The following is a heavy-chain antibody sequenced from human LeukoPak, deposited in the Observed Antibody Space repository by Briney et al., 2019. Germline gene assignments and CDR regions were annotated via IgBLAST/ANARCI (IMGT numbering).Heavy chain of an antibody. J-gene: IGHJ4*02. V-gene: IGHV4-34*01. CDR3: ARDSSAAGLGY. CDR1: GGSFSGYY. Sequence: SETLSLTCAVYGGSFSGYYWSWIRQPPGKGLEWIGEINHSGSTNYNPSLESRVTISVDTSKNQFSLKLSSVTAADTAVYYCARDSSAAGLGYWGQGTLVTVSS. D-gene: IGHD3-22*01. CDR2: INHSGST.